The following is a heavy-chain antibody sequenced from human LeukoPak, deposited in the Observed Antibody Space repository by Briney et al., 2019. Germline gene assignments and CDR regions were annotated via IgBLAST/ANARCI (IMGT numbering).Heavy chain of an antibody. D-gene: IGHD3-10*02. CDR3: VELGITMIGGV. J-gene: IGHJ6*04. CDR1: GFTFSNYG. CDR2: IRYDGTDK. V-gene: IGHV3-30*02. Sequence: GGSLRLSCAASGFTFSNYGMHWVRQAPGKGLEWVAFIRYDGTDKYYADSVTGRFTISRDNAKNSLYLQMNRLRAEDTAVYYCVELGITMIGGVWGKGNTVTISS.